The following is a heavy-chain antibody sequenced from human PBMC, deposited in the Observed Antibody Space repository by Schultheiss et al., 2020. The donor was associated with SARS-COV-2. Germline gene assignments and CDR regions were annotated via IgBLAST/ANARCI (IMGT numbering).Heavy chain of an antibody. J-gene: IGHJ4*02. CDR3: AKRKAYYYYDSSGYHLDY. V-gene: IGHV3-23*01. D-gene: IGHD3-22*01. Sequence: GGSLRLSCAASGFTFSNYVMSWVRQAPGKGLEWVSAISGSGGSTYYADSVKGRFTISRDNSKNTLYLQMNSLRAEDTAVYYCAKRKAYYYYDSSGYHLDYWGLGTLVTVSS. CDR2: ISGSGGST. CDR1: GFTFSNYV.